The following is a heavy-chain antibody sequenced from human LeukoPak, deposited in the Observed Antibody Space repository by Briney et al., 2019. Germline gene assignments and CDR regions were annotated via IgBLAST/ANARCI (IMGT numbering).Heavy chain of an antibody. CDR1: GLAFSSYA. D-gene: IGHD6-6*01. CDR2: ISVASNT. J-gene: IGHJ4*02. V-gene: IGHV3-23*01. CDR3: AKGYSSSSRFDY. Sequence: PGGSLRLSCAASGLAFSSYAMSWVRQAPGKGLEWVSTISVASNTFYADSVKGRFTISRDNSRNTVYLQMTSLRADDTAVYYCAKGYSSSSRFDYWGQGTLVTVSS.